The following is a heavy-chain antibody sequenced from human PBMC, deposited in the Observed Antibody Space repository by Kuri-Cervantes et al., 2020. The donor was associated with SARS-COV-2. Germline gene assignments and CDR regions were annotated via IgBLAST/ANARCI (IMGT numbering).Heavy chain of an antibody. CDR1: GYTLTELS. V-gene: IGHV1-69*05. Sequence: SVKVSCKVSGYTLTELSMHWVRQAPGQGLEWMGGIIPIFGTANYAQKFQGRVTITTDESTSTAYMELSSLRSEDTAVYYCARVFSSSWTLGWFDPWGQGTLVTVSS. J-gene: IGHJ5*02. CDR2: IIPIFGTA. D-gene: IGHD6-13*01. CDR3: ARVFSSSWTLGWFDP.